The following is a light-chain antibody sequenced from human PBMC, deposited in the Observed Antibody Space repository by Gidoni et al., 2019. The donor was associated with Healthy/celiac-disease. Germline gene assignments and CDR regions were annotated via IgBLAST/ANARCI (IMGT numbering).Light chain of an antibody. CDR1: QGISSY. V-gene: IGKV1D-8*01. CDR2: AAS. Sequence: IWMTQPPSLLPPSTGDRVTLSCRMRQGISSYLAWYKQKPGKTPELLIYAASSLQSGVPARLSGSGYGTDFSLTISCLQYDDFATYYCQQYYCFTPRTFGQGTKVEIK. J-gene: IGKJ1*01. CDR3: QQYYCFTPRT.